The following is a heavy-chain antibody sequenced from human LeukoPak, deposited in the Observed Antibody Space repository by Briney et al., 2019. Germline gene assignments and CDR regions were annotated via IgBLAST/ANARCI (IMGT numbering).Heavy chain of an antibody. V-gene: IGHV1-18*01. J-gene: IGHJ3*02. CDR1: GYTFTTYA. CDR2: IKTYNVNT. D-gene: IGHD6-19*01. CDR3: ARVNSSGWPRWAFDI. Sequence: GASVKVSCKASGYTFTTYAISWVRQAPGQGLEWMGWIKTYNVNTNYAQKLQGRVTMTTDTSTSTAYMELSSLRSEDTAVYYCARVNSSGWPRWAFDIWGQGTMVAVSS.